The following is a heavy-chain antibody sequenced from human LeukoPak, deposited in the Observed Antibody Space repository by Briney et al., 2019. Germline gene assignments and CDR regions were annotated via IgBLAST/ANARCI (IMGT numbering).Heavy chain of an antibody. CDR3: AKWRGYCSSTSCPPGYYGMDV. D-gene: IGHD2-2*01. J-gene: IGHJ6*04. CDR1: GFTFSSDA. CDR2: ISGSGGST. Sequence: PGGSLRLSCAASGFTFSSDAMSWVRQAPGKGLEWLSAISGSGGSTYYADSVKGRFTISRDNSKNTLYLQMNSLRAEDTAVYYCAKWRGYCSSTSCPPGYYGMDVWGKGTTVTVSS. V-gene: IGHV3-23*01.